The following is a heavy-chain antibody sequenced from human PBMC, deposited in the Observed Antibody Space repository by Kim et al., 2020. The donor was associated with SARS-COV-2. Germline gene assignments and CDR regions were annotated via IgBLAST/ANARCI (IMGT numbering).Heavy chain of an antibody. CDR1: GFTFDDYG. J-gene: IGHJ4*01. V-gene: IGHV3-30*18. Sequence: GGSLRLSCAASGFTFDDYGMHWVRQAPGKGLEWVALISYAGTTQYYADSVRGRFTISRDNSKNTLYLQMNSLRPEDTAVYYCANRDSSGYYYFDYWGHGT. CDR3: ANRDSSGYYYFDY. CDR2: ISYAGTTQ. D-gene: IGHD3-22*01.